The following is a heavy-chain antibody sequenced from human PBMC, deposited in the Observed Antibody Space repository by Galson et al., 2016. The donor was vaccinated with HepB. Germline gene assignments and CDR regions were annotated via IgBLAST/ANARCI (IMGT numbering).Heavy chain of an antibody. V-gene: IGHV1-69*13. CDR1: GGTFRRDA. D-gene: IGHD2-8*01. CDR2: IIPIFDTP. CDR3: ARISFCSDGVCYPAVSGMDV. Sequence: SVKVSCKASGGTFRRDALSWVRQAPGQGLEWMGGIIPIFDTPKYAQKFRGRVTITADESTSTAYMELSSLRSEDTAVYYCARISFCSDGVCYPAVSGMDVWGQGTTVTVSS. J-gene: IGHJ6*02.